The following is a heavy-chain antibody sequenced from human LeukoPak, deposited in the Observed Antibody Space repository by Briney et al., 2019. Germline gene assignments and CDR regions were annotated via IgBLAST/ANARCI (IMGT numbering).Heavy chain of an antibody. D-gene: IGHD2-8*02. Sequence: GGSLRLSCAASGFTFSSYSMNWVRQAPGKGLEWVSSISSSSSYIYYADSVKGRFTISRDNAKNSLYLQMNSLRAEDTAVYYCARVDIVRVNAFDIWGQGTMVTVSS. CDR1: GFTFSSYS. V-gene: IGHV3-21*01. J-gene: IGHJ3*02. CDR3: ARVDIVRVNAFDI. CDR2: ISSSSSYI.